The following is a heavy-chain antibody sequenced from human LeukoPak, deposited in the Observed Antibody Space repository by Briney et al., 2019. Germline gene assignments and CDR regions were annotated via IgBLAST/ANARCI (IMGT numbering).Heavy chain of an antibody. J-gene: IGHJ4*02. CDR2: ISYSGST. Sequence: SETLTLTCTVSGGSINSYYWSWIRQPPGKGLEWIGYISYSGSTNYNPSLKSRVTISVDTSKNQFSLKLSSVTAADTAVYYCARDGCGSSSCLDYWGQGAPVTVSS. CDR1: GGSINSYY. D-gene: IGHD6-6*01. V-gene: IGHV4-59*01. CDR3: ARDGCGSSSCLDY.